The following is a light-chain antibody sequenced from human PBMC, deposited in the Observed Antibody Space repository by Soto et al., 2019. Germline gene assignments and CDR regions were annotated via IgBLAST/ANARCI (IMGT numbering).Light chain of an antibody. V-gene: IGKV3-20*01. Sequence: ELVLTQSPGTLSLSPGERATLSCRASQSVSGTLVAWYQQTPGQPPRLLISGASTRATGIPARFSGSWSGTDFTLTISSLESEDFAVYYCQHYDNSPPITFGGGTKVDIK. J-gene: IGKJ4*01. CDR1: QSVSGTL. CDR3: QHYDNSPPIT. CDR2: GAS.